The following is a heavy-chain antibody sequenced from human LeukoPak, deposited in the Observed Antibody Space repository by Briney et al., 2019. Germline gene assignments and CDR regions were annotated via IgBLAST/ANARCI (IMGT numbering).Heavy chain of an antibody. D-gene: IGHD1-26*01. CDR1: GYTFTSYW. CDR2: IYPGDSDT. CDR3: ARPVGATEELGFDY. J-gene: IGHJ4*02. Sequence: GETLNISCKGSGYTFTSYWIGWVRHMPPRGLEWMGIIYPGDSDTRYSPSFQGQVTISADKSISTAYLQWSSLKASDTAMYYCARPVGATEELGFDYWGQGTLVTVSS. V-gene: IGHV5-51*01.